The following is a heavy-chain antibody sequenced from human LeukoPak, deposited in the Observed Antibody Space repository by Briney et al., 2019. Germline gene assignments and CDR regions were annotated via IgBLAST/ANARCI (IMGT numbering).Heavy chain of an antibody. D-gene: IGHD2-8*01. Sequence: GRSLTLSCAASGITFSSYGMHWVRQAPGKGLEWVAGIWYDGSNKDYADSVKGRFTISRDNSKNTLFLQMNSLRADDTAVYYCAKMVREFYTISYYFDYWGQGTLVTVSS. CDR2: IWYDGSNK. CDR3: AKMVREFYTISYYFDY. V-gene: IGHV3-33*06. J-gene: IGHJ4*02. CDR1: GITFSSYG.